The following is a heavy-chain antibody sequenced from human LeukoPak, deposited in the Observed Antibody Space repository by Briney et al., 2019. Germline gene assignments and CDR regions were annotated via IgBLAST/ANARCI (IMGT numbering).Heavy chain of an antibody. D-gene: IGHD6-13*01. CDR3: ARDSSTYEAFDI. V-gene: IGHV4-59*01. CDR1: GGSISSYY. J-gene: IGHJ3*02. Sequence: SETLSLTCTVSGGSISSYYWSWIRQPPGKGLEWIGYIYYSGITSYSPALKSRVTISEDTSKNQFSLKMSSVTAADTAVYYCARDSSTYEAFDIWGQGTMVTVSS. CDR2: IYYSGIT.